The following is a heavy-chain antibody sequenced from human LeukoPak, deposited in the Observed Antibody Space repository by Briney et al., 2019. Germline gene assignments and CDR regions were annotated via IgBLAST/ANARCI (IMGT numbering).Heavy chain of an antibody. CDR2: IWYDGSNK. CDR3: VRVRGAVAATPLEFDY. V-gene: IGHV3-33*01. J-gene: IGHJ4*02. CDR1: GFTFSSYG. Sequence: GGSLRLSCAASGFTFSSYGMHWVRQAPGKGLEWVAVIWYDGSNKYYADSVKGRFTISRDNAKNTLYLQMNSLRAEDTAVYYCVRVRGAVAATPLEFDYWGQGTLVTVSS. D-gene: IGHD6-19*01.